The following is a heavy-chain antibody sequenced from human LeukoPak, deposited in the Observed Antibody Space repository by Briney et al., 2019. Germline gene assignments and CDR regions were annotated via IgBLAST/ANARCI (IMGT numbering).Heavy chain of an antibody. CDR1: GDSFNSYY. CDR3: ARKRHDYVWGSYRSNWFDP. Sequence: PSETLSLTCTVSGDSFNSYYWSWIRQPAGKGLEWIGLIYNSGSTNYNPSLKSRVTMSVDTSKNQFSLKLSSVTAADTAVYYCARKRHDYVWGSYRSNWFDPWGQGTLVTVSS. D-gene: IGHD3-16*02. CDR2: IYNSGST. J-gene: IGHJ5*02. V-gene: IGHV4-4*07.